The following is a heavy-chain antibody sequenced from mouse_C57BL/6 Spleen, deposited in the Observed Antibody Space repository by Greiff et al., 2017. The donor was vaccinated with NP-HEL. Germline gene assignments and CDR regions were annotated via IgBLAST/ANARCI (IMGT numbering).Heavy chain of an antibody. V-gene: IGHV1-81*01. Sequence: VQLQQSGAELARPGASVKLSCKASGYTFTSYGISWVKQRTGQGLEWIGEIYPRSGNTYYNEKFKGKATLTADKSSSTAYMELRSLTSADSAVYFCARLNYYVSSFYAMGYWGQGTSVTVSS. D-gene: IGHD1-1*01. J-gene: IGHJ4*01. CDR3: ARLNYYVSSFYAMGY. CDR2: IYPRSGNT. CDR1: GYTFTSYG.